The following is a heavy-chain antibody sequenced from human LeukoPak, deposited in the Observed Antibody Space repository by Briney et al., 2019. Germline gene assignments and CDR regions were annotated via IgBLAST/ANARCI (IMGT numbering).Heavy chain of an antibody. CDR3: ARHYDFWSGYYPFDY. V-gene: IGHV4-39*01. D-gene: IGHD3-3*01. Sequence: SETLSLTCTVSGGSISSSSYYWGWIRQPPGKGLEWIGSIYYSGSTYYNPSLKSRVTISVDTSKNQFSLKLSSVTAADTAVYYCARHYDFWSGYYPFDYWGQGTLVTVSS. CDR1: GGSISSSSYY. J-gene: IGHJ4*02. CDR2: IYYSGST.